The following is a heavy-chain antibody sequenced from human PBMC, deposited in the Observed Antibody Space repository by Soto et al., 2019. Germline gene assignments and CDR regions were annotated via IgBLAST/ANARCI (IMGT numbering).Heavy chain of an antibody. Sequence: ETLSLTCAAYGGSSSGYYWSWIRQPPGKGLEWIGEINHSGSTNYNPSLKSRVTISVDTSKNQFSLKLSSVTAADTAVYYCARGRAAAGRGHYYYYYGMDVWGQGTTVTVSS. J-gene: IGHJ6*02. CDR1: GGSSSGYY. CDR3: ARGRAAAGRGHYYYYYGMDV. CDR2: INHSGST. D-gene: IGHD6-13*01. V-gene: IGHV4-34*01.